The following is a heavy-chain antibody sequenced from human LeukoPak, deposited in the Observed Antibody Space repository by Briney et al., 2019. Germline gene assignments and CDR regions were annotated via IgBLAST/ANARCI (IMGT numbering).Heavy chain of an antibody. J-gene: IGHJ5*02. D-gene: IGHD1-20*01. Sequence: ASVKVSCKASGGTFSSYAINWVRQATGQGLEWMGWMNPNSGNTGYAQKFQGSVTMTRNTSISTAYMELSSLRSEDTAVYYCARGGVYNWNDENWFDPWGQGTLVTVSS. V-gene: IGHV1-8*02. CDR1: GGTFSSYA. CDR3: ARGGVYNWNDENWFDP. CDR2: MNPNSGNT.